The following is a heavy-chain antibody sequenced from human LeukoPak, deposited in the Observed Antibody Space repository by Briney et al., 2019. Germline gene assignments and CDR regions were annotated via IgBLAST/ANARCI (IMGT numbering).Heavy chain of an antibody. V-gene: IGHV3-21*01. CDR3: ARFRNYYDSSGYYSRDDY. Sequence: PEGSLRLSCAASGFTFSSYSMNWVRQAPGKGLEWVSSISSSSSYIYYADSVKGRFTISRDNAKNSLYLQMNSLRAEDTAVYYCARFRNYYDSSGYYSRDDYWGQGTLVTVSS. CDR1: GFTFSSYS. J-gene: IGHJ4*02. CDR2: ISSSSSYI. D-gene: IGHD3-22*01.